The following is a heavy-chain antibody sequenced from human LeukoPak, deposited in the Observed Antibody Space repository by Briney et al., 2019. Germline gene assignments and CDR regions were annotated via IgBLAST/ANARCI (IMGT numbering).Heavy chain of an antibody. CDR1: GFTFSSYS. D-gene: IGHD4-17*01. Sequence: GGSLRLSCAASGFTFSSYSMNWVRQAPGKGLEWVSYISSSSSTIYYADSVKGRLTISRDNSKNSLYLQMNSLRTEDTALYYCAKERGEYDDYALSDWGQGTLVTVSS. V-gene: IGHV3-48*04. J-gene: IGHJ4*02. CDR2: ISSSSSTI. CDR3: AKERGEYDDYALSD.